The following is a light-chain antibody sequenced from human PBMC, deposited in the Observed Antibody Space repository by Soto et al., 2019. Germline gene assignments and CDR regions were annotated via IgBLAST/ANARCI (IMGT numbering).Light chain of an antibody. CDR1: QSVSNN. J-gene: IGKJ1*01. CDR3: QQYGSSGT. V-gene: IGKV3-20*01. Sequence: ILMAQSPATLSVSPGERVTLSCRASQSVSNNLAWYQQKPGQAPRLLIYGASNRATGIPDRFSGSGSGTDFTLTISRLEPEDFAVYYCQQYGSSGTFGQGTKVDI. CDR2: GAS.